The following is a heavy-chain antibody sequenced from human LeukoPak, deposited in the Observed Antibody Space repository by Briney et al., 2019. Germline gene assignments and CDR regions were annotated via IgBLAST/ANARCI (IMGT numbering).Heavy chain of an antibody. CDR2: ISTSGDST. Sequence: GGSLRLSCAASGFTFNNYAMSWVRQAPGRGLEWVSAISTSGDSTYSADSVMGRFTISRDNSKNTLHLQMNSLRPEDTAVYHCARQLAYCSDGSCYFDYWGQGTLVTVSS. CDR1: GFTFNNYA. CDR3: ARQLAYCSDGSCYFDY. J-gene: IGHJ4*02. D-gene: IGHD2-15*01. V-gene: IGHV3-23*01.